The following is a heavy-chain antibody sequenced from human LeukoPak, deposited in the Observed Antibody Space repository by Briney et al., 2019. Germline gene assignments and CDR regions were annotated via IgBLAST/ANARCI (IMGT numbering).Heavy chain of an antibody. D-gene: IGHD3-10*01. J-gene: IGHJ4*02. V-gene: IGHV4-39*01. CDR2: IYYSGST. Sequence: NPSETLSLTCTVSGGSISSGDYYWSWIRQPPGKGLEWIGSIYYSGSTYYNPSLKSRVTISVDTSKNQFSLKLSSVTATDTAVYYCARHWMVRGVIKGKLDYWGQGTLVTVSS. CDR1: GGSISSGDYY. CDR3: ARHWMVRGVIKGKLDY.